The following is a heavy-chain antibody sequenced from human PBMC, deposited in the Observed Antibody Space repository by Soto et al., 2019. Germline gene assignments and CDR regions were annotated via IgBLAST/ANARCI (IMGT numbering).Heavy chain of an antibody. CDR2: TIPMFGTP. CDR1: GGRFSKYA. Sequence: QVQLVQSGAEMQQPGASVRVSCKASGGRFSKYAFSWVRQAPGQGLEWLGGTIPMFGTPNYAQKFQGRVAISADESTATVYMELSSLRSEDTAVYFCARPLRDRNYYYGMAVWGQGTTVTVSS. CDR3: ARPLRDRNYYYGMAV. J-gene: IGHJ6*02. D-gene: IGHD3-22*01. V-gene: IGHV1-69*01.